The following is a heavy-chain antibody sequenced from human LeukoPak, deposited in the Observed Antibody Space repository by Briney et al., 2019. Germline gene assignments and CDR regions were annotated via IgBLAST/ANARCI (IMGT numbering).Heavy chain of an antibody. D-gene: IGHD4-17*01. V-gene: IGHV3-23*01. CDR1: GFTFSSYA. CDR2: VSGSGVTT. CDR3: ANLDAVTNDY. J-gene: IGHJ4*02. Sequence: GGSLRLSCAASGFTFSSYAMSWVRQAPGKGLEWVSAVSGSGVTTYYADSVKGRFTISRDNSKNTLYLQMNSLRAEDTAVYYCANLDAVTNDYWGQRTLVTVSS.